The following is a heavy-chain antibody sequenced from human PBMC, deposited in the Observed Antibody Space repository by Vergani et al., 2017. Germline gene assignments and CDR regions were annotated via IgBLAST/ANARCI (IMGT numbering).Heavy chain of an antibody. J-gene: IGHJ4*02. V-gene: IGHV3-9*01. CDR1: GFTFDDYA. CDR3: AKEDPILGYFDY. CDR2: ISWNSGSI. Sequence: EVQLVESGGGLVQPGRSLRLSCAASGFTFDDYAMHWVRQAPGKGLDWVSGISWNSGSIGYADSVKGRFTISRDNAKNSLYLQMNSLRAEDTALYYCAKEDPILGYFDYWGQGTLVTVSS.